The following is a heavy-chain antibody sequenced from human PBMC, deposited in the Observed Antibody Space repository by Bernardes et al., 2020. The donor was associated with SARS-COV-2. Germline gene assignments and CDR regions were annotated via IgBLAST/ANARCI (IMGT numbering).Heavy chain of an antibody. CDR3: AKGQRGYSYGYYAFDI. CDR1: GFTFGDYA. CDR2: ISWNSGSI. J-gene: IGHJ3*02. V-gene: IGHV3-9*01. Sequence: GGSLRLSCAASGFTFGDYAMHWVRQAPGKGLEWVSGISWNSGSIGYADSVKGRFTISRDNAKNSLYLQMNSLRAEDTALYYCAKGQRGYSYGYYAFDIWGQGTMVTVSS. D-gene: IGHD5-18*01.